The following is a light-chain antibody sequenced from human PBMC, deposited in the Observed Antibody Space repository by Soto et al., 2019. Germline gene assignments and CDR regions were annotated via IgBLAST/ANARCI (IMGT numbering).Light chain of an antibody. V-gene: IGLV2-14*01. Sequence: QSVLTQPASVSGSPGQPITISCTGTSSDVGGYNYVSWYQQHPGKAPKLMIYDVNNRPSGVSNRFSGSKSGNTASLTISGLQAEDEADYYCSSYTGSSTYVVFGGGTKVTVL. CDR2: DVN. CDR3: SSYTGSSTYVV. J-gene: IGLJ2*01. CDR1: SSDVGGYNY.